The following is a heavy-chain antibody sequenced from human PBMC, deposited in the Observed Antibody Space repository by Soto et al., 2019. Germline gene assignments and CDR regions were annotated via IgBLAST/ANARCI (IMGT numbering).Heavy chain of an antibody. J-gene: IGHJ6*02. CDR2: IKQDGSEK. Sequence: PGGSLRLSCAASGFTFSSYAMSWFRQAPGKGLEWVANIKQDGSEKYYVDSVKGRFTISRDNAKNSLYLQMNSLRAEDTAVYYCAREGLGYCSSTSCSPTYYYGMDVWGQGTTVTVSS. V-gene: IGHV3-7*03. D-gene: IGHD2-2*01. CDR1: GFTFSSYA. CDR3: AREGLGYCSSTSCSPTYYYGMDV.